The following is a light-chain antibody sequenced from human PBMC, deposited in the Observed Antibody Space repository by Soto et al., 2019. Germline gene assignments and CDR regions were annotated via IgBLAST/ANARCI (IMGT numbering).Light chain of an antibody. V-gene: IGKV4-1*01. CDR1: QSVLYSSNNKNY. CDR3: QQYNNWWT. Sequence: DFVMTQSPDSLAVSLGERATINCKSSQSVLYSSNNKNYLAWYQQKPGQPPKLLIYWASTRESGVPDRFSGSGSGTDFTLTISSLQAEDVAVYYCQQYNNWWTFGQGTKVDIK. CDR2: WAS. J-gene: IGKJ1*01.